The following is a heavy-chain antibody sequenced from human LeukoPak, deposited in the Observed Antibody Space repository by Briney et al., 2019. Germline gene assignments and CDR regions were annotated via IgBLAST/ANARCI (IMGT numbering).Heavy chain of an antibody. CDR2: INSDGSTT. J-gene: IGHJ4*02. CDR3: ARGDGSSGWYFDY. D-gene: IGHD6-19*01. Sequence: PGGSLRLSCAASGFTFSRYWMSWVRQAPGKGLVWVSRINSDGSTTSYADSVKGRFTISRDNAKNTLYLQMNSLRAEDTAVYYCARGDGSSGWYFDYWGQGTLVTFSS. CDR1: GFTFSRYW. V-gene: IGHV3-74*01.